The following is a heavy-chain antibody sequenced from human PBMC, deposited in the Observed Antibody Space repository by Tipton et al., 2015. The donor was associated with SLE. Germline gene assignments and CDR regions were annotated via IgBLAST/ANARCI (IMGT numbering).Heavy chain of an antibody. CDR2: ISFGGGS. D-gene: IGHD1-1*01. V-gene: IGHV4-59*08. Sequence: LRLSCTVSDDGSISSYYWNWIRQSPGKGLEWIGYISFGGGSYYNPSLKSRVAVSMDTSRNQFSLRLKSVTAADTAVYYCATGHFDFWGQGRLVTVSS. CDR3: ATGHFDF. CDR1: DDGSISSYY. J-gene: IGHJ5*01.